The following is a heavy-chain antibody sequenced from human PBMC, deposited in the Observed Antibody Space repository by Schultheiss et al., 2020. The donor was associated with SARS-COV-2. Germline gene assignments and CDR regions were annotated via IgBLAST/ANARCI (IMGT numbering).Heavy chain of an antibody. CDR1: GFSFSDYW. V-gene: IGHV3-74*01. J-gene: IGHJ4*02. D-gene: IGHD3-22*01. Sequence: GGSLRLSCAASGFSFSDYWMHWVRQAPGKGLVWVAHINTDGTYTRFADSVKGRFTISRDNAKNSLYLQMNSLRAEDTAVYYCASGSSGYLLWGQGTLVTVSS. CDR3: ASGSSGYLL. CDR2: INTDGTYT.